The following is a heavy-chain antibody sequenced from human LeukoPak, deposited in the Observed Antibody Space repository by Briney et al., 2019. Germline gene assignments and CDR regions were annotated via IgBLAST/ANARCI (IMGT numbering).Heavy chain of an antibody. Sequence: GGSLRLSCSASGFTFSPYSMTWVRQAPGKGLEWLSTITAGSTYIYSADLLKGRFTVSRDDAKNSLYLQMSSLRAEDTAVYYCARDGPGCSRDYWGQGTLVTVSS. CDR2: ITAGSTYI. J-gene: IGHJ4*02. V-gene: IGHV3-21*01. CDR1: GFTFSPYS. CDR3: ARDGPGCSRDY. D-gene: IGHD3-10*01.